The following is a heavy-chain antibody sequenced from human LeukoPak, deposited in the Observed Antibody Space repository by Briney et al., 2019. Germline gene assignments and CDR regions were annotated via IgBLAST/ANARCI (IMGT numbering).Heavy chain of an antibody. V-gene: IGHV4-39*01. D-gene: IGHD3-22*01. CDR1: SGSISSSTYY. J-gene: IGHJ4*02. Sequence: SETLSLTCTVSSGSISSSTYYWGWIRQPPGKGLEWIGTIYYTGSTYYNPSLKSRVTISIDTSKNQFYLKLSSLTAADTAVYYCARRDDSSGYHKIFDYWGQGTLVTVSS. CDR2: IYYTGST. CDR3: ARRDDSSGYHKIFDY.